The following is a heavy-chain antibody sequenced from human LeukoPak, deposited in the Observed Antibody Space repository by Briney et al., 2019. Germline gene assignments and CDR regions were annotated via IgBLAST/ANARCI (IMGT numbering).Heavy chain of an antibody. CDR3: TRDTPGIAASVSGG. D-gene: IGHD6-13*01. CDR1: GFTLSNYE. Sequence: GGSLRLSCAPSGFTLSNYEMNWVRLTPGKGLEWISYITKGGATVLYAESVKGRFTISRDNSKNTLYLQMSSLRVEDTAVYYCTRDTPGIAASVSGGWGQGTLVTVSS. J-gene: IGHJ4*02. CDR2: ITKGGATV. V-gene: IGHV3-48*03.